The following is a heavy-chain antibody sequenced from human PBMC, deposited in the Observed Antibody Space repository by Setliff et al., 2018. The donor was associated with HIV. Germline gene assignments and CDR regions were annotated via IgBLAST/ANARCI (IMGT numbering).Heavy chain of an antibody. CDR3: ARDGGGSGWSLGEFDF. J-gene: IGHJ4*02. D-gene: IGHD6-19*01. V-gene: IGHV4-61*09. CDR1: GGSIRTGKYY. CDR2: IHTTGSI. Sequence: SETLSLTCTVSGGSIRTGKYYWNWIRQPAGKGLEWIGHIHTTGSITYNPSLRSRVTISLDTSKNQVSLSLASVTAADTAVYYCARDGGGSGWSLGEFDFWGQGTLVTVSS.